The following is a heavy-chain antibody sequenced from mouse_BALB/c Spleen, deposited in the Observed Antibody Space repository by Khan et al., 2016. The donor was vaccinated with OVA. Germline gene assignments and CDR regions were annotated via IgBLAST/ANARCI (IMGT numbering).Heavy chain of an antibody. CDR1: GYTFTSYW. V-gene: IGHV1-7*01. CDR2: INPSTGYT. J-gene: IGHJ1*01. CDR3: ARKVHWYFDV. Sequence: QVQLKQSGAELAKPGASVKMSCKASGYTFTSYWMHWAKQRPGQGLEWIGYINPSTGYTEYNQKFKDKATLTADKSSSTAYMQLSSLTSEDSAVYYCARKVHWYFDVWGAGTTVTVSS.